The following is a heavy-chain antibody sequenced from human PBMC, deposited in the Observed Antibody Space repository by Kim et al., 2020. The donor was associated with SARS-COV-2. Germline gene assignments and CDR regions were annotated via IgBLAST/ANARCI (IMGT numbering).Heavy chain of an antibody. V-gene: IGHV3-30*02. Sequence: YYADSMKGRFTISRDNSKNTLYLQMNSLRPEDTAVYYCAKGKGGYYSDFDYWGQGTLVTVSS. CDR3: AKGKGGYYSDFDY. D-gene: IGHD3-22*01. J-gene: IGHJ4*02.